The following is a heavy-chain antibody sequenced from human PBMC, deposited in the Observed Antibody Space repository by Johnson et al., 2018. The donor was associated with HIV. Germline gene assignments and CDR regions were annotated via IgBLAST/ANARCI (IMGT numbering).Heavy chain of an antibody. D-gene: IGHD4-11*01. J-gene: IGHJ3*02. CDR1: GFTFDDYG. V-gene: IGHV3-66*01. Sequence: VHLVESGGGVVRPGGSLRLSCAASGFTFDDYGMTWVRQAPGKGLEWVSVIYSGGSTYYADSVKGRFTISRDNSKNTLYLQMNSLRVEDTAVYYCAKETRDSRSAFDIWGQGTMVTVSS. CDR2: IYSGGST. CDR3: AKETRDSRSAFDI.